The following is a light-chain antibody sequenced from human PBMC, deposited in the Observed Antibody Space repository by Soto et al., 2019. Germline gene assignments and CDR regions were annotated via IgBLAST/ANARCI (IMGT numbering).Light chain of an antibody. V-gene: IGLV2-8*01. CDR1: SSDVGGYNY. CDR2: EVS. CDR3: SSYAGSNIV. Sequence: QSALTQPPSASGSPGXSXXXSCTGTSSDVGGYNYVSWYQQHPGKAPKLMIYEVSKRPSGVPDRFSGSKSGNTASLTVSGLQAEDEADYYCSSYAGSNIVFGGGTKLTVL. J-gene: IGLJ2*01.